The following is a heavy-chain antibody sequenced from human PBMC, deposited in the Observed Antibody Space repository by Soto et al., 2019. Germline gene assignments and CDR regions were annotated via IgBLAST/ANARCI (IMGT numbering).Heavy chain of an antibody. CDR3: ASPDGGAYCGGDCYGSPEYFQH. Sequence: GASVKVSCKASGGTFSSYTISWVRQAPGQGLEWMGRIIPILGIANYAQKFQGRVTITADKSTSTAYMELSSLRSEDTAVYYCASPDGGAYCGGDCYGSPEYFQHWGQGTLVTVSS. CDR2: IIPILGIA. D-gene: IGHD2-21*01. V-gene: IGHV1-69*02. CDR1: GGTFSSYT. J-gene: IGHJ1*01.